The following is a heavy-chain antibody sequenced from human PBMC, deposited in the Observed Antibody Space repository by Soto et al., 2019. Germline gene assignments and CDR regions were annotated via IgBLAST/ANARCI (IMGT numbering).Heavy chain of an antibody. CDR2: IWYDGSNK. J-gene: IGHJ4*02. CDR1: GFAFSSYG. D-gene: IGHD3-22*01. Sequence: GGSLRLSCAASGFAFSSYGMHWVRQAPGKGLGWVAVIWYDGSNKYYADSVKGRFTISRDNSKNTLYLQMNSLRAEDTAVYYCARENYDSSGPQAGFDYWGQGTLVTVSS. V-gene: IGHV3-33*01. CDR3: ARENYDSSGPQAGFDY.